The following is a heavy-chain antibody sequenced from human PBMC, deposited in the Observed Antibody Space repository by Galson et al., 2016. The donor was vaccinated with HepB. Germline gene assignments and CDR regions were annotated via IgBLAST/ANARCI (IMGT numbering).Heavy chain of an antibody. CDR2: MSNGGNYI. CDR1: GFSLTSYS. V-gene: IGHV3-21*04. CDR3: ASGPL. Sequence: SLRLSCAVTGFSLTSYSMNWVRQAPGKGLEWVSSMSNGGNYIYYADSVKGRFTVSSDSAKNSLYLQMNSLRAEDSAVYYCASGPLWGQGTLVTVSS. J-gene: IGHJ4*02.